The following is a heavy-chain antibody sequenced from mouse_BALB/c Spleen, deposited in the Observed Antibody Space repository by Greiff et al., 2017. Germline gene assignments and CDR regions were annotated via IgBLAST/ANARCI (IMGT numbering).Heavy chain of an antibody. CDR3: ARVSHGAY. CDR1: GFTFSDYY. J-gene: IGHJ3*01. D-gene: IGHD6-1*01. Sequence: EVKLMESGGGLVKPGGSLKLSCAASGFTFSDYYMYWVRQTPEKRLEWVATISDGGSYTYYPDSVKGRFTISRDNAKNNLYLQMSSLKSEDTAMYYCARVSHGAYWGQGTLVTVSA. V-gene: IGHV5-4*02. CDR2: ISDGGSYT.